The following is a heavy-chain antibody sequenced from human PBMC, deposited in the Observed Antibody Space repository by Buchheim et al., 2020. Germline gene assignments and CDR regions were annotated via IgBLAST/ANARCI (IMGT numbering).Heavy chain of an antibody. D-gene: IGHD3-22*01. V-gene: IGHV4-34*01. J-gene: IGHJ2*01. Sequence: QVQLQQWGAGLLKPSETLSLTCAVYGGSFSGYYWSWIRQPPGKGLEWIGEINHSGSTNYNPSLKSRVTISVDTSKKQFSLKLSSVTAADTAVYYCARGPDSSGYYSISWYFDLWGRGTL. CDR1: GGSFSGYY. CDR2: INHSGST. CDR3: ARGPDSSGYYSISWYFDL.